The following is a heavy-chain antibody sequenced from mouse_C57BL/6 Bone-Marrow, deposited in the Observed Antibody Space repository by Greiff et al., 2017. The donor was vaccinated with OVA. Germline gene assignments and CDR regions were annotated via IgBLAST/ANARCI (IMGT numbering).Heavy chain of an antibody. Sequence: VQLQQSGAELVRPGTSVKVSCKASGYAFTNYLIEWVKQRPGPGLEWIGVINPGSGGTNYNEKFKGKATLTADKSSSTAYMQLSSLTSEDSAVYFCARRSNWEYYYAMDYWGQGTSVTVSS. V-gene: IGHV1-54*01. CDR2: INPGSGGT. D-gene: IGHD4-1*01. J-gene: IGHJ4*01. CDR1: GYAFTNYL. CDR3: ARRSNWEYYYAMDY.